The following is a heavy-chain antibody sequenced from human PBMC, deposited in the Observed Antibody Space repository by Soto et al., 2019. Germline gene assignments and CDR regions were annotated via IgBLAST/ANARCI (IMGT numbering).Heavy chain of an antibody. CDR3: ARHHVRGRTIAGAAEF. CDR2: INYIGNT. D-gene: IGHD1-26*01. CDR1: GGSLSGYY. J-gene: IGHJ4*02. V-gene: IGHV4-34*01. Sequence: QVQLQQWGAGLLKPSETLSLTCAVYGGSLSGYYWSWIRQPPGKALEWIGEINYIGNTNYNPSLKSRVTISVDSSKNQLCLNLSSVTAADTAMYYCARHHVRGRTIAGAAEFWGQGTLVTVSS.